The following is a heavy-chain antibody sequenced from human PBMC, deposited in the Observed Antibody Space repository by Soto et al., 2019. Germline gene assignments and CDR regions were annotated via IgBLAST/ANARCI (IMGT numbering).Heavy chain of an antibody. J-gene: IGHJ6*03. CDR2: INHSGST. Sequence: QVQLQQWGAGLLKPSETLSLTCAVYGGSFSGYYWSWIRQPPGKGLEWIGEINHSGSTNYNPSLNSRVTISVDTSKNQFSLKLSSVTAADTAVYYCARGCRLGSWFGELFPYYYYMDVWGKGTTVTVSS. CDR1: GGSFSGYY. V-gene: IGHV4-34*01. CDR3: ARGCRLGSWFGELFPYYYYMDV. D-gene: IGHD3-10*01.